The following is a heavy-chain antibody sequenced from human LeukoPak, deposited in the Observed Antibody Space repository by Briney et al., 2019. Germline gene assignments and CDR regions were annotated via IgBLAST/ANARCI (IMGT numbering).Heavy chain of an antibody. CDR1: GFTFSSYA. J-gene: IGHJ4*02. V-gene: IGHV3-23*01. CDR2: ISGSADNT. CDR3: AKVTYDYVWGSYEN. D-gene: IGHD3-16*01. Sequence: PGGSLRLSCAASGFTFSSYAMSWVLQAPGKGLEWVSAISGSADNTYYADAVKGRFTISRDNSKNTVHLQMNGLRAEDTAVYHCAKVTYDYVWGSYENWGQGTLVTVSS.